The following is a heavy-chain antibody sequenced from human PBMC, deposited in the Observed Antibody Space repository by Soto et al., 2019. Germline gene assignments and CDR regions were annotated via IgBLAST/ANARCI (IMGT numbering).Heavy chain of an antibody. D-gene: IGHD2-15*01. CDR1: GFTVNSNY. CDR2: IYSGDST. V-gene: IGHV3-53*04. CDR3: ARGDCRGGTCYFWYFDL. Sequence: EVQLVESGGSLVQPGGSLRLSCAASGFTVNSNYMSWVRQAPAKGLEWVSVIYSGDSTYYADSVKGRFTISRHSSKNTLYLQMNSPRAEDTAVYYCARGDCRGGTCYFWYFDLWGRGTLVTVSS. J-gene: IGHJ2*01.